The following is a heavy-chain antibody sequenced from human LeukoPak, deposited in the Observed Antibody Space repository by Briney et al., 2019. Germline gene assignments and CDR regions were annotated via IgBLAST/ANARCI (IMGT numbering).Heavy chain of an antibody. V-gene: IGHV1-18*01. J-gene: IGHJ3*02. Sequence: ASVKVSCKASGYTFTSYGISWVRQAPGQGLEWMGWISAYNGNTNYAQKLQGRVTMTTDTSTSTAYMELRSLRSDDTAVYYCARARRIAVAADAFDIWGQGTMVTVSS. CDR2: ISAYNGNT. D-gene: IGHD6-19*01. CDR3: ARARRIAVAADAFDI. CDR1: GYTFTSYG.